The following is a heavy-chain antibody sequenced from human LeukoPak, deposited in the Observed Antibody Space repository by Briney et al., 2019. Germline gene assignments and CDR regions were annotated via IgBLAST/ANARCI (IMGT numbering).Heavy chain of an antibody. CDR3: ARRLTQYDCFDP. V-gene: IGHV6-1*01. D-gene: IGHD2-2*01. Sequence: SQTLSLTCAISGDSVSSNSVTWNWIRQSPSRGLEWPGRTYYRSTWYNDYAVSVRGRITVNPDISKNQFSLHLNSVTPEDTAVYYCARRLTQYDCFDPWGQGILVTVSS. J-gene: IGHJ5*02. CDR1: GDSVSSNSVT. CDR2: TYYRSTWYN.